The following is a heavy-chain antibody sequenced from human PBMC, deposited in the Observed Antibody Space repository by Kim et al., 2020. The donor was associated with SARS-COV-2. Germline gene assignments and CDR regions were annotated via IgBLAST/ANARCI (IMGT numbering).Heavy chain of an antibody. J-gene: IGHJ4*02. CDR3: AKDMDHDYGDYGPPGFGY. D-gene: IGHD4-17*01. V-gene: IGHV3-9*01. Sequence: KGRFTISRDNAKNSLYLQMNSLRAEDTALYYCAKDMDHDYGDYGPPGFGYWGQGTLVTVSS.